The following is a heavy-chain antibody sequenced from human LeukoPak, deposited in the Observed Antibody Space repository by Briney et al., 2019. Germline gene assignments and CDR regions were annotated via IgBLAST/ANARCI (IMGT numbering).Heavy chain of an antibody. CDR2: STGSGGTT. V-gene: IGHV3-23*01. CDR1: GLTFSRYG. Sequence: GGSLRLSCAASGLTFSRYGLSWVRQAPAKGLEWVSSSTGSGGTTHADSVRGRFTISRDNSKNTMYLQMNSLRVEDTAVYYWAKNLLGSEAYSWYFDLWGRGTPVTVSS. J-gene: IGHJ2*01. CDR3: AKNLLGSEAYSWYFDL. D-gene: IGHD3-10*01.